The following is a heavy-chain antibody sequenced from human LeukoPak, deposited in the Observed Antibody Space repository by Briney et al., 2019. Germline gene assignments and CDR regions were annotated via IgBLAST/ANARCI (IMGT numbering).Heavy chain of an antibody. CDR2: INPNSGGT. V-gene: IGHV1-2*06. D-gene: IGHD3-22*01. J-gene: IGHJ4*02. CDR3: ARDSDDYYDSSGYRY. Sequence: ASVKVSCKASGYTFTGYYMHWVRQAPGQGLEWMGRINPNSGGTNYAQKFQGRVTMTRDTSISTAYMELSRLRSDDTAVYYCARDSDDYYDSSGYRYWGQGTLVTVSS. CDR1: GYTFTGYY.